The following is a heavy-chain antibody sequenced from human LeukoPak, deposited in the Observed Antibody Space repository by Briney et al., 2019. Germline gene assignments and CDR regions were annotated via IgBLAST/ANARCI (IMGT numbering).Heavy chain of an antibody. CDR3: ARPACSSTSCQYSAPLDACDI. CDR1: GYTFTRYG. J-gene: IGHJ3*02. V-gene: IGHV1-18*04. CDR2: ISAHNGNT. Sequence: WPSVKLFCKVSGYTFTRYGISCVRQASGQALEGMGWISAHNGNTNYAQKLQGRVNMTTETSTSTAYMEVESLRSDGTALYYCARPACSSTSCQYSAPLDACDIWGQETMVTVSS. D-gene: IGHD2-2*01.